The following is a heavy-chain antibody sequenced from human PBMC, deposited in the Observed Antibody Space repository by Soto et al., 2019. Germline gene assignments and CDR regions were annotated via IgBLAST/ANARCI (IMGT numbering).Heavy chain of an antibody. J-gene: IGHJ4*02. Sequence: QVQLVESGGGVVQPGRSLRLSCAASGFTFSSYGMHWFRQAPGKGLEWVAVIWYDGSNKYYADSVKGRFTISRDNSKNTLYLQMNSLRAEDTAVYYCASLLEGGDPEDQDDYWGQGTLVTVSS. V-gene: IGHV3-33*01. CDR3: ASLLEGGDPEDQDDY. CDR2: IWYDGSNK. CDR1: GFTFSSYG. D-gene: IGHD3-16*01.